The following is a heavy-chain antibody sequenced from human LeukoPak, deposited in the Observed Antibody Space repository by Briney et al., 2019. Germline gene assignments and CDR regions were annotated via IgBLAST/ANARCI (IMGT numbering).Heavy chain of an antibody. D-gene: IGHD3-10*01. J-gene: IGHJ5*02. Sequence: GASVKVSCKASGCTFTGYYLHWVRQAPGQGLEWMGRINPNSGGTNYAQKFQGRVTMTRDTSISTAYMELSRLRSDDTAVYYCARASTMVRGVIITHDFGSWGQGTLVTVSS. CDR2: INPNSGGT. V-gene: IGHV1-2*06. CDR3: ARASTMVRGVIITHDFGS. CDR1: GCTFTGYY.